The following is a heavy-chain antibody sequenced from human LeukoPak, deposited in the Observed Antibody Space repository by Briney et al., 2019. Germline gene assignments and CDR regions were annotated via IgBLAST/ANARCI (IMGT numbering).Heavy chain of an antibody. D-gene: IGHD2-21*02. CDR1: GYTFPSYG. J-gene: IGHJ4*02. CDR2: ISAYKGNT. CDR3: ATGRGDCGGDCR. V-gene: IGHV1-18*01. Sequence: ASVKVSCKASGYTFPSYGISWVRQAPGQGREWMGWISAYKGNTNYAQKLQGRVTMTTDTSTSTAYMELRSLRSDDTAVYYCATGRGDCGGDCRWGQGTLVTVSS.